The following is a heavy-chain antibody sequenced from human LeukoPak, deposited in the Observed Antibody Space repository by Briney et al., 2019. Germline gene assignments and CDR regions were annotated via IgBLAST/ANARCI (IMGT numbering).Heavy chain of an antibody. CDR1: GGSISGYY. CDR2: IYHSGTT. V-gene: IGHV4-59*01. J-gene: IGHJ4*02. CDR3: ARGLYGYDRTGYYPGY. D-gene: IGHD3-22*01. Sequence: PSETLSLTCTVSGGSISGYYWSWIRQPPGKGLEWIGYIYHSGTTNYNPSLKSRVTMSLDMSKKQLPLRLSSVTAADAAMYYCARGLYGYDRTGYYPGYWGQGTLVTFSS.